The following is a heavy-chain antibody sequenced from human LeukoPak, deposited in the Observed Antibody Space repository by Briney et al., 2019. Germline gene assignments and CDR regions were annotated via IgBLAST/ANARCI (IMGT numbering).Heavy chain of an antibody. J-gene: IGHJ4*02. Sequence: ASVKVSCKASGYTFNGYYMHWVRQAPGQGLEWMGWISPNSGGTKYAQKFQGRVTMTRDTSISTAYMELSRLRSDDTAVYYCASSSGWYPDQYYFDYWGQGTLVTVSS. V-gene: IGHV1-2*02. CDR2: ISPNSGGT. CDR3: ASSSGWYPDQYYFDY. D-gene: IGHD6-19*01. CDR1: GYTFNGYY.